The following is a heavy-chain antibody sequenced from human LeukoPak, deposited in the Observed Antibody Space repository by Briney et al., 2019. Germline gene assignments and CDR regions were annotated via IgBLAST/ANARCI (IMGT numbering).Heavy chain of an antibody. CDR1: GFIFSSYE. D-gene: IGHD5-18*01. V-gene: IGHV3-48*03. Sequence: GGSLRLSCAASGFIFSSYEMSWVRQAPGKGLEWVSYISSSGRTMYYADSVKGRFTVSRDNAKNSLYLQMNSLRAEDTAVYYCARWWIQLWLRVRAFDIWGQGTMVTVSS. J-gene: IGHJ3*02. CDR2: ISSSGRTM. CDR3: ARWWIQLWLRVRAFDI.